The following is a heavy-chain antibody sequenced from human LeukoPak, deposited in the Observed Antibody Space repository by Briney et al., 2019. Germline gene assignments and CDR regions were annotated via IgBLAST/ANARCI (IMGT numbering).Heavy chain of an antibody. CDR2: IYYSGST. CDR3: ARATILWFGELAYCE. CDR1: GGSISSGSYY. V-gene: IGHV4-39*07. D-gene: IGHD3-10*01. J-gene: IGHJ4*02. Sequence: PSETLSLTCTVSGGSISSGSYYWGWIRQPPGKGLEWIGSIYYSGSTYYNPSLKSRVTISVDTSKNQFSLKLSSVTAADTAVYYCARATILWFGELAYCEWGQGTLVTVSS.